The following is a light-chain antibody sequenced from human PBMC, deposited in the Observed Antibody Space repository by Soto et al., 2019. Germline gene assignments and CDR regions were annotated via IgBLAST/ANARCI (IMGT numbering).Light chain of an antibody. J-gene: IGKJ1*01. V-gene: IGKV2-28*01. Sequence: DIGITQSPLSLPVTPVEPASIACRSSQSLLHSDGYNYLDWYLQKPGQSPQLLIYLGSNRASGVPDRFSGSGSGTDFTLRISRVEAEDVGVYYCMQALQLRTFGQGTKVDIK. CDR2: LGS. CDR1: QSLLHSDGYNY. CDR3: MQALQLRT.